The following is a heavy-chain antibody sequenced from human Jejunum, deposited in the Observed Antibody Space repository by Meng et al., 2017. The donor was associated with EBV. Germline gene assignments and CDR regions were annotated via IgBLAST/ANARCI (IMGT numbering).Heavy chain of an antibody. J-gene: IGHJ4*02. CDR2: INENGGTT. V-gene: IGHV3-74*03. CDR1: GFTFSTYW. CDR3: SRDLAGPYDD. Sequence: EVQLGESGGALVQAGGSLRLSCAVSGFTFSTYWMHWVRQAPGKGLEWISRINENGGTTTYADSVRGRFTISRDNTKNTLYLEMNNLRAEDSAVYFCSRDLAGPYDDWGQGTLVTVSS.